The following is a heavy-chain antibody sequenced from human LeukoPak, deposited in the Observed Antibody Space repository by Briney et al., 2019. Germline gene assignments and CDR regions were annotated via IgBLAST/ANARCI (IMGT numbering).Heavy chain of an antibody. CDR1: GIIFSDIW. Sequence: PGGSLRLSCGASGIIFSDIWVTWVRQAPGKGLEWVGTISPDGSLKNYVDSVKGRFTISRDNAKNSVYMELNSVRAEDTAVYFCARDPYSGSYGAYYYYYMDVWGKGTTVTISS. J-gene: IGHJ6*03. CDR2: ISPDGSLK. D-gene: IGHD1-26*01. CDR3: ARDPYSGSYGAYYYYYMDV. V-gene: IGHV3-7*01.